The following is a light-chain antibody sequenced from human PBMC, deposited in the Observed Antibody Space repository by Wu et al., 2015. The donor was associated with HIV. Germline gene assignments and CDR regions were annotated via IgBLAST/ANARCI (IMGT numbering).Light chain of an antibody. Sequence: EIVLTQSPDTLSLSLGERATLSCRVSQTISNSLLAWYQQKPGQAPRLLIYGTSNRAAGVSDRFGGWGTGTDFHPIINRLEPEDSAVYFCQHYDNSQFTFGPGTKVHIK. CDR3: QHYDNSQFT. V-gene: IGKV3-20*01. J-gene: IGKJ3*01. CDR1: QTISNSL. CDR2: GTS.